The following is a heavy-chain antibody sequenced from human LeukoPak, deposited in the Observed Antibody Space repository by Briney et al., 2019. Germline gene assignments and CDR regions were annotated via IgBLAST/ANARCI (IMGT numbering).Heavy chain of an antibody. J-gene: IGHJ3*02. CDR3: ARGPYSYDSSGAFDI. Sequence: SETLSHTCTVSGRPISSYYLSWIRQPPGKGLEWIGYIYYSGSTNYNPSLKSRVTISVDTSKNQFSLKLSSVTAADTAVYFCARGPYSYDSSGAFDIWGQGTMVTVSS. CDR1: GRPISSYY. V-gene: IGHV4-59*08. CDR2: IYYSGST. D-gene: IGHD3-22*01.